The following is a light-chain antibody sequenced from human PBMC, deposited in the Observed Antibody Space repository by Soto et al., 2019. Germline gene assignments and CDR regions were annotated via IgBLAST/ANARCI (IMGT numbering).Light chain of an antibody. V-gene: IGKV3-15*01. CDR2: GAS. Sequence: EIVMTQSPDTLSVSPGERATLSCRASQFISSNLAWYQQKPGQVPRLLIYGASTRATGIPARFSGSWSGTEFTLIINGLQSEDFAVYYCQQFDNWPSTFGQGTKVDIK. CDR3: QQFDNWPST. CDR1: QFISSN. J-gene: IGKJ1*01.